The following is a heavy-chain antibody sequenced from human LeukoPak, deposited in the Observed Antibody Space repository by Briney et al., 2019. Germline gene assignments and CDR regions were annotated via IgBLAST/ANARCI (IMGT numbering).Heavy chain of an antibody. V-gene: IGHV3-30*04. CDR1: GFTFSSYA. Sequence: GGSLRLSCAASGFTFSSYAMHWVRQAPGKGLEWVAVISYDGSNKYYADSVKGRFTISRDNSKNTLYLQMNSLRAEDTAVYYCAKDRTGYWGQGTLVTVSS. J-gene: IGHJ4*02. D-gene: IGHD1-14*01. CDR3: AKDRTGY. CDR2: ISYDGSNK.